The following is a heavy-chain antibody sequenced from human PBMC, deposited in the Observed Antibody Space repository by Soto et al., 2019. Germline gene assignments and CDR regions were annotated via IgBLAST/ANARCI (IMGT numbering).Heavy chain of an antibody. J-gene: IGHJ4*01. CDR3: AIARVADSSLDH. CDR2: ISYDSSEI. Sequence: GGSLRLSCVGSGFTFSNNAMHWVRQAPGKGLEWVALISYDSSEIFYADSVKGRFTISRDNPENTLFLHMNSPRADDTAVYYCAIARVADSSLDHWGQGILVTVSS. V-gene: IGHV3-30*01. CDR1: GFTFSNNA. D-gene: IGHD3-3*01.